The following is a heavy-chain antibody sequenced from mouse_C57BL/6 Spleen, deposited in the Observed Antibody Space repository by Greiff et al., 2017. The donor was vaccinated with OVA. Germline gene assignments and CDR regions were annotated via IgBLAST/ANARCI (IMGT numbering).Heavy chain of an antibody. CDR2: INPYNGGT. V-gene: IGHV1-19*01. CDR3: ARVYYYGSSSYYAMDY. D-gene: IGHD1-1*01. Sequence: EVKLVESGPVLVKPGASVKMSCKASGYTFTDYYMNWVKQSHGKSLEWIGVINPYNGGTSYNQKFKGKATLTVDKSSSTAYMELNSLTSEDSAVYYCARVYYYGSSSYYAMDYWGQGTSVTVSS. J-gene: IGHJ4*01. CDR1: GYTFTDYY.